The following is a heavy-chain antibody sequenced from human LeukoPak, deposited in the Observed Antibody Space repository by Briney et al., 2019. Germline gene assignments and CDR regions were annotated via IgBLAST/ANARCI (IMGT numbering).Heavy chain of an antibody. D-gene: IGHD5-18*01. CDR2: IYTSAST. CDR1: GGSIRSNY. Sequence: PSGTLSLTCMVRGGSIRSNYWSWSPQPAGKGGGWIGRIYTSASTNYNPSLKSRVTMSVDTSKNQFSLKLSSVTAADTAVYYCARRRGYSYGYYWGQGTLVTVSS. J-gene: IGHJ4*02. CDR3: ARRRGYSYGYY. V-gene: IGHV4-4*07.